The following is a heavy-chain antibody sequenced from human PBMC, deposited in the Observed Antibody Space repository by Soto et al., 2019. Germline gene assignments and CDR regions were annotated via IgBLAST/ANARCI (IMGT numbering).Heavy chain of an antibody. Sequence: EVQLVESGGGLVQPGRSLRLSCATSGFTFDDYAMQWGRQAPGKGLEWVSAISGNSGSIPYADSVKGRFTISRDNAKNSLYLQMNSLRAEDTALYYCAKDSSGEPTLLDYWGQGTLVTVSS. J-gene: IGHJ4*02. CDR1: GFTFDDYA. D-gene: IGHD2-15*01. CDR2: ISGNSGSI. V-gene: IGHV3-9*01. CDR3: AKDSSGEPTLLDY.